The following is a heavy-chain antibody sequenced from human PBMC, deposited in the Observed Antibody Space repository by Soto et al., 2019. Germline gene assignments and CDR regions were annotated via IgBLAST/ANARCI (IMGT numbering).Heavy chain of an antibody. CDR3: ARVPSSWPRAAFDI. CDR2: ISAYNGNT. V-gene: IGHV1-18*04. CDR1: GYTFTSYG. D-gene: IGHD6-13*01. J-gene: IGHJ3*02. Sequence: ASVKVSCKASGYTFTSYGISWVRQAPGQGLEWMGWISAYNGNTNYAQKLQGRVTMTTDTSTSTAYMELRSLRSDDTAVYYCARVPSSWPRAAFDIWGQGTIVTVSS.